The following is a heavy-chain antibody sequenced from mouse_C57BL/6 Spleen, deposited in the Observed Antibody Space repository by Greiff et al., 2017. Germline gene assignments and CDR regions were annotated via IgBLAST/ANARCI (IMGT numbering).Heavy chain of an antibody. D-gene: IGHD3-2*02. CDR1: GYAFSSSW. CDR2: IYPGDGDT. Sequence: QVQLQQSGPELVKPGASVKISCKASGYAFSSSWMNWVKQRPGKGLEWIGRIYPGDGDTNYNGKFKDKATLTADKSSSTAYMQLSSLTSEDSSVYFCARGDRSRYAMDYWGQGTSVTVSA. J-gene: IGHJ4*01. CDR3: ARGDRSRYAMDY. V-gene: IGHV1-82*01.